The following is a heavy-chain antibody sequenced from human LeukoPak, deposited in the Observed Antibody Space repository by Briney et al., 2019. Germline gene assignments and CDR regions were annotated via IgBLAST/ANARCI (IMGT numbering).Heavy chain of an antibody. V-gene: IGHV3-21*01. D-gene: IGHD6-6*01. CDR3: ARDLSPLGIAARPLGY. Sequence: PGGSLRLSCAASGFTFSNYTINWVRQAPGKGLEWVSSISSSSSYIYYADSVKGRFTISRDNAKNSLYLQMNSLRDEDTAVYYCARDLSPLGIAARPLGYWGQGTLVTVSS. J-gene: IGHJ4*02. CDR2: ISSSSSYI. CDR1: GFTFSNYT.